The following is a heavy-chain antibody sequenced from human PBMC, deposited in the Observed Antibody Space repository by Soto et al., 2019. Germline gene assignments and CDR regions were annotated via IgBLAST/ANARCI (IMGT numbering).Heavy chain of an antibody. Sequence: EVQLLESGGGLVQPGGSLRLSCAASGFTFSSYAMSWVRQAPGKGLEWVSAISGSGGSTYYADSVKGRFTISRDNSKNTLYLQMNSLRAEGTAVYYCANGPAAIRYYYGMDVWGQGTTVTVSS. CDR2: ISGSGGST. CDR3: ANGPAAIRYYYGMDV. CDR1: GFTFSSYA. D-gene: IGHD5-18*01. J-gene: IGHJ6*02. V-gene: IGHV3-23*01.